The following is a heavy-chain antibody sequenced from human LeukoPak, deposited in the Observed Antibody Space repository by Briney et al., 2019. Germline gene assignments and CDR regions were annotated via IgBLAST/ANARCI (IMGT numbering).Heavy chain of an antibody. CDR1: GFTFSSYA. CDR2: ISGSGGST. V-gene: IGHV3-23*01. J-gene: IGHJ6*03. CDR3: AKRLGAINYYYYMDV. Sequence: GGSLRLSCAASGFTFSSYAMSWVRQAPGKGLEWVSAISGSGGSTYYADSVKGRFTIPRDNSKNTLYLQMNSLRAEDTAVYYCAKRLGAINYYYYMDVWGKGTTVTVSS. D-gene: IGHD1-26*01.